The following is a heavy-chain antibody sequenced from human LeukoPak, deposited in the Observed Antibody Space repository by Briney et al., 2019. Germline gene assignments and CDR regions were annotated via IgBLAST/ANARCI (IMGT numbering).Heavy chain of an antibody. Sequence: PGGSLRLSCAASGFTFSSYAMSWVRQAPGEGLEWVSGISASGTSTYYTDSVKGRFTISRDNSKNTLYLQMNSLRAEDTAVYYCAKMPVSYSSGWTTFDYWGRGTLVTVSS. D-gene: IGHD6-19*01. CDR1: GFTFSSYA. V-gene: IGHV3-23*01. CDR3: AKMPVSYSSGWTTFDY. CDR2: ISASGTST. J-gene: IGHJ4*02.